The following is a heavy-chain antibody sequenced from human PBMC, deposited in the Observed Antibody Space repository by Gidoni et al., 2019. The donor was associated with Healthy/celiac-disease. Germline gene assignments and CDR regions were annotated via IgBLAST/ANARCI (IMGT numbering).Heavy chain of an antibody. CDR3: AKLGRDYYYDSSGYPNWFDP. J-gene: IGHJ5*02. Sequence: EVQLLESGGGVVQSGGSLRLSCAASGFTFSSYAMRWVRQAPGKGLEWVSAISGSGGSTYYADSVKGRFTISRDNSKNTLYLQMNSLRAEDTAVYYCAKLGRDYYYDSSGYPNWFDPWGQGTLVTVSS. CDR1: GFTFSSYA. D-gene: IGHD3-22*01. CDR2: ISGSGGST. V-gene: IGHV3-23*01.